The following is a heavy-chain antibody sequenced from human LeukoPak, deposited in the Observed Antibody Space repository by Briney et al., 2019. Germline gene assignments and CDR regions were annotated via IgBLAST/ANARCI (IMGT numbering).Heavy chain of an antibody. V-gene: IGHV1-18*01. D-gene: IGHD3-9*01. Sequence: ASVKVSCKASGYTFTSYGISWVRQAPGQGLEWMGWISAYNGNTNHAQKLQGRVTMTTDTSTSTAYMELRSLRSDDTAVYYCARDSIFPRYFDWLTNPFDYWGQGTLVTVSS. CDR2: ISAYNGNT. CDR1: GYTFTSYG. J-gene: IGHJ4*02. CDR3: ARDSIFPRYFDWLTNPFDY.